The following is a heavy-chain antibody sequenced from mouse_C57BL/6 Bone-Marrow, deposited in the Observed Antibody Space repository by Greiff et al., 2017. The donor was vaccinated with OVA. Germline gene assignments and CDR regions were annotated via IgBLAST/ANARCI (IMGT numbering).Heavy chain of an antibody. V-gene: IGHV2-3*01. CDR2: IWGDGST. CDR1: GFSLTSYG. CDR3: AKSGDYGNPYFDY. J-gene: IGHJ2*01. Sequence: QVHVKQSGPGLVAPSQSLSITCTVSGFSLTSYGVSWVRQPPGKGLEWLGVIWGDGSTNYHSAPISRLGISKDNSDSQVCIKLNKLQTDDTATYDCAKSGDYGNPYFDYWGQGTTLTVSS. D-gene: IGHD2-1*01.